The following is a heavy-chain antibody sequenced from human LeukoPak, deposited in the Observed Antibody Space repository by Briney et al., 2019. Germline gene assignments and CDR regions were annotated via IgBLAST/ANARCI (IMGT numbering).Heavy chain of an antibody. Sequence: GGSLRLSCAASGFTFSNAWVSWVRQAPGKGLEWVGRIKSKTDDGTTDTAAPVKGRFTISRDDSKNTLYLHMNSLKTEDTAVYYCTTIASAVTTSVRYYSYYMDVWGKGTTVTVSS. V-gene: IGHV3-15*01. CDR1: GFTFSNAW. D-gene: IGHD4-17*01. J-gene: IGHJ6*03. CDR3: TTIASAVTTSVRYYSYYMDV. CDR2: IKSKTDDGTT.